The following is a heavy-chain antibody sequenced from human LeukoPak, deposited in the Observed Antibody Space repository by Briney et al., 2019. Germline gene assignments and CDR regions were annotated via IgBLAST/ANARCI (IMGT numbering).Heavy chain of an antibody. CDR3: ASGVVPAAIPSYYYMDV. D-gene: IGHD2-2*01. V-gene: IGHV1-69*05. Sequence: SVKVSCKASGGTFSSYAISWVRQAPGQGLEWMGGIIPIFGTANYAQKFQGRVTITTDESTSTAYMELSSLRSGDTAVYYCASGVVPAAIPSYYYMDVWGKGTTVTVSS. J-gene: IGHJ6*03. CDR1: GGTFSSYA. CDR2: IIPIFGTA.